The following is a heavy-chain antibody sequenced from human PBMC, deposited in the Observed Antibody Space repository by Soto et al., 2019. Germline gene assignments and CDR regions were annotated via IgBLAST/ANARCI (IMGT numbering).Heavy chain of an antibody. V-gene: IGHV3-53*01. Sequence: AGGSLRLSCAASGFTVSSNYMSWVRQAPGKGLEWVSVIYSGGSTYYADSVKGRFTISRDNSKNTLYLQMNSLRAEDTAVYYCARGFDGFDWLFSYWGQGTLVTVS. D-gene: IGHD3-9*01. CDR1: GFTVSSNY. CDR3: ARGFDGFDWLFSY. J-gene: IGHJ4*02. CDR2: IYSGGST.